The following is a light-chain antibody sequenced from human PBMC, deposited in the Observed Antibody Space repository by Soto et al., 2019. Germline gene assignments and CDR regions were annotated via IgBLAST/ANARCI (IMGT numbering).Light chain of an antibody. CDR2: SNN. CDR1: SSNLGSNT. V-gene: IGLV1-44*01. CDR3: AAWDGRLNAVV. J-gene: IGLJ3*02. Sequence: QSVLTQPPSASGTPGQRLTISCSGSSSNLGSNTVTWYQKFPGTAPKLLIYSNNQWSSGVPDRFSGSKSGTSASLAISGLQSEDEAEYYCAAWDGRLNAVVFGGGTKLTVL.